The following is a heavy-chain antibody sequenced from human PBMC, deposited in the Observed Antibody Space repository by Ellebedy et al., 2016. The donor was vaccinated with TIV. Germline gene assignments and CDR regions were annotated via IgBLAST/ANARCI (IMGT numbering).Heavy chain of an antibody. J-gene: IGHJ5*02. V-gene: IGHV3-30*18. Sequence: GGSLRLXXAASGFSSGFSFSSYGMHWVRQAPGRGLEWVAVITYDGANKYYADPVKGRFTISRDNSKNTLYLQMNSLRAEDTAVYYCTKDPGGTYYYDGTGNHWNWFDAWGQGTRVTVSS. CDR1: GFSSGFSFSSYG. CDR2: ITYDGANK. CDR3: TKDPGGTYYYDGTGNHWNWFDA. D-gene: IGHD3-22*01.